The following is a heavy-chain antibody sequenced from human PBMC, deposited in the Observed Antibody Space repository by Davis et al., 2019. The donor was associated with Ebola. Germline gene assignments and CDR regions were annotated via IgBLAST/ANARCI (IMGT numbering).Heavy chain of an antibody. CDR2: INTNTGNP. V-gene: IGHV7-4-1*02. CDR1: GYTFTSYG. D-gene: IGHD2-15*01. J-gene: IGHJ4*02. CDR3: ARDNGYCSGGSCYSWGDY. Sequence: AASVKVSCKASGYTFTSYGISWVRQAPGQGLEWMGWINTNTGNPTYAQGFTGRFVFSLDTSVSTAYLQISSLKAEGTAVYYCARDNGYCSGGSCYSWGDYWGQGTLVTVSS.